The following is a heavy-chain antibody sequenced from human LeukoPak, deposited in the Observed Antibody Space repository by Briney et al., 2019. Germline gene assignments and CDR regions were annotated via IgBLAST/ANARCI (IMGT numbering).Heavy chain of an antibody. D-gene: IGHD1-26*01. CDR1: GGSISSRSYY. CDR2: IYYSGST. Sequence: SETLSLTCTVSGGSISSRSYYWGWIRQPPGKGLEWIGSIYYSGSTYYNPSLKSRVTISVDTSKNQFSLKLSSVTAADTAVYYCARWENGHEGITVFDYWGQGTLVTVSS. V-gene: IGHV4-39*07. J-gene: IGHJ4*02. CDR3: ARWENGHEGITVFDY.